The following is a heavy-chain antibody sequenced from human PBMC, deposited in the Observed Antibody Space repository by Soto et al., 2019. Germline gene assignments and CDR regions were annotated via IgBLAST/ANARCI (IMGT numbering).Heavy chain of an antibody. CDR3: ARGDREDIAVVVGVRPGEYGVDV. V-gene: IGHV3-30-3*01. Sequence: RGSLRLSFAASGFTFRSYAMLWVRQAPGNGLDCVAVISYDGSNQFYRDYLKGRFTISRDNSKNTLYLQINSLRYDDTAVYYCARGDREDIAVVVGVRPGEYGVDVWGQGTTVTVSS. CDR1: GFTFRSYA. CDR2: ISYDGSNQ. J-gene: IGHJ6*02. D-gene: IGHD2-15*01.